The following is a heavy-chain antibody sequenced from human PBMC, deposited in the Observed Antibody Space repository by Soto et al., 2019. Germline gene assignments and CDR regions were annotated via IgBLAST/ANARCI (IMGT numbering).Heavy chain of an antibody. CDR3: AKDRGYNWNYGWFDP. V-gene: IGHV1-18*01. CDR2: ISTYNGNT. J-gene: IGHJ5*02. CDR1: GYTFTSYG. Sequence: QVQLVQSGAEVKKPGASVKVSCKASGYTFTSYGISWVRQAPGQGLEWMGWISTYNGNTNYAQKLQGRVTMTTDTSTSTAYMELRILRSDDTAVYYCAKDRGYNWNYGWFDPWGQGTLVTVSS. D-gene: IGHD1-7*01.